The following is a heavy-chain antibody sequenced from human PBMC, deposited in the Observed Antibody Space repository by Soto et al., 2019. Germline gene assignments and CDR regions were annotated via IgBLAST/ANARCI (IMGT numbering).Heavy chain of an antibody. CDR2: INPNSGGT. Sequence: GASVKVSCKASGYTFTGYYMHWVRQAPGQGLEWMGWINPNSGGTNYAQKFQGWVTMTRDTSISTAYMELSRLRSDDTAVYYCATTLSEGSSYYYGMDVWGQGTTVTVSS. V-gene: IGHV1-2*04. CDR1: GYTFTGYY. J-gene: IGHJ6*02. CDR3: ATTLSEGSSYYYGMDV. D-gene: IGHD6-6*01.